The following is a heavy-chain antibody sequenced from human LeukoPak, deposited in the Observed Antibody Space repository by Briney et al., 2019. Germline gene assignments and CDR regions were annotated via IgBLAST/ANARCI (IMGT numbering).Heavy chain of an antibody. J-gene: IGHJ4*02. CDR2: IATDGGER. Sequence: GGSLRLSCAGSGFSFSYYVMHWVRQAPGKGLEWVVLIATDGGERYYADSVKGRFTISRDNSKNTLYVQVNSLRPEDTAIYYCARARGDSSPASRYFDYWGQGAPVTVSS. V-gene: IGHV3-30-3*01. D-gene: IGHD5-18*01. CDR1: GFSFSYYV. CDR3: ARARGDSSPASRYFDY.